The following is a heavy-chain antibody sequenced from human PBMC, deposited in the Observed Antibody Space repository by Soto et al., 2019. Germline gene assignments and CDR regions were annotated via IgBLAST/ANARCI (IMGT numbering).Heavy chain of an antibody. CDR1: GYTFTSYA. CDR2: INAGNGNT. J-gene: IGHJ4*02. V-gene: IGHV1-3*01. D-gene: IGHD2-15*01. CDR3: ARKLRGYEHIAVDY. Sequence: GASVKVSCKASGYTFTSYAMHWVRQAPGQRLEWMGWINAGNGNTKYSQKFQGRVTITRDTSASTAYMELSSLRSEDTAVYYCARKLRGYEHIAVDYWGQGTLVTVSS.